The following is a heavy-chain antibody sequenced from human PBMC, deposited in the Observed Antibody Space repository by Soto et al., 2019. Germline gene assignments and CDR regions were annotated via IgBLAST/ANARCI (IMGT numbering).Heavy chain of an antibody. J-gene: IGHJ6*02. Sequence: ASVKVSCKASGYIFIDYYIHWVRQAPGQGLEWMGWINPDTGDTNYAQKFQGWVAVTRDTSISTAYMEVSRLKSDDTAVYYCARVPYTSSTYFYYGMDVWGRGTTVTVSS. CDR2: INPDTGDT. D-gene: IGHD6-6*01. V-gene: IGHV1-2*04. CDR1: GYIFIDYY. CDR3: ARVPYTSSTYFYYGMDV.